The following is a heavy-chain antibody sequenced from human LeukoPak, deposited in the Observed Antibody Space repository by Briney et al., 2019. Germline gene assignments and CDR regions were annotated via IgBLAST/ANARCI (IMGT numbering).Heavy chain of an antibody. V-gene: IGHV3-30*18. D-gene: IGHD4-11*01. CDR3: AKSTTVTTQQRGYFDY. Sequence: GGSLRLSCAASGFTFSSYGMHWVRQAPGKGLEWVAVISYDGSNKYFADSVKGRFTIPRDNPKSTLYLQMNSLRAEDTAVYYCAKSTTVTTQQRGYFDYWGQGTLVTVSS. J-gene: IGHJ4*02. CDR1: GFTFSSYG. CDR2: ISYDGSNK.